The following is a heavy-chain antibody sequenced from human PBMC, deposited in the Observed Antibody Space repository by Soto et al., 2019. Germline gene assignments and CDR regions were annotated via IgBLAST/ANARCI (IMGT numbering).Heavy chain of an antibody. Sequence: EVQLVESGGGLVQPGGSLRLSCAASGFTFSSYSMNWVRQAPGKGLEWVSYISSSSSTIYYADSVKGRFTISRDNAKNSLYLQMNSLRAEDTAVYYCARATFFEWLSRPFYYYYYYMDVWGKGTTVTVSS. CDR2: ISSSSSTI. CDR3: ARATFFEWLSRPFYYYYYYMDV. J-gene: IGHJ6*03. CDR1: GFTFSSYS. V-gene: IGHV3-48*01. D-gene: IGHD3-3*02.